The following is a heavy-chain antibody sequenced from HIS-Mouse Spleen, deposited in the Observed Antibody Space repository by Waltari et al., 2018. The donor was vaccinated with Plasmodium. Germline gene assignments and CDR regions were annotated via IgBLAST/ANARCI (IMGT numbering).Heavy chain of an antibody. Sequence: QLQLQESGPGLVKPSETLSLTCTVSGGSISSSSYYWGGIRQPPGKGLEWNGSIHYSGSTYYNPSLKSRVTISVDTSKNQFSLKLSSVTAADTAVYYCARHRQLAYYFDYWGQGTLVTVSS. CDR3: ARHRQLAYYFDY. J-gene: IGHJ4*02. CDR2: IHYSGST. CDR1: GGSISSSSYY. V-gene: IGHV4-39*01. D-gene: IGHD6-6*01.